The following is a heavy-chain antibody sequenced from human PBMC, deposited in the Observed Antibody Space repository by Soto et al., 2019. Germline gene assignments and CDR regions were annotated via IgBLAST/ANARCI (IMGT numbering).Heavy chain of an antibody. Sequence: GSLRLSCGSSGFTFSGYSMNWVRQAPGKGLEWVSSIRSSSGYIFYADSVKGRFTISRDDAKNSVYLQMNDLRAEDTAIYYCAREITSTGCYVDYWGQGTLVTVSS. CDR1: GFTFSGYS. J-gene: IGHJ4*02. D-gene: IGHD2-2*01. CDR2: IRSSSGYI. V-gene: IGHV3-21*01. CDR3: AREITSTGCYVDY.